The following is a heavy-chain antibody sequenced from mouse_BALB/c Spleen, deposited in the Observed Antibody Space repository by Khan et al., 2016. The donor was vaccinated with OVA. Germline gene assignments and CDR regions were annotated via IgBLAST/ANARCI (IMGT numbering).Heavy chain of an antibody. J-gene: IGHJ2*01. CDR3: ARAYGSNYLSFDY. V-gene: IGHV3-2*02. D-gene: IGHD1-1*01. Sequence: EVELVESGPGLVKPSQSLSLTCTVTGYSITSDYAWNWIRQFPGNKLEWMAYITYSGSTGYNPSLKSRISITRDTSKNQFFLQLNSVTSEDTATYYCARAYGSNYLSFDYWGQGTTLTVSS. CDR2: ITYSGST. CDR1: GYSITSDYA.